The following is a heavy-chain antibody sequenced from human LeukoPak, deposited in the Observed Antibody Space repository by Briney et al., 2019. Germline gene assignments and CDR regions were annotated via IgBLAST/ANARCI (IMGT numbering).Heavy chain of an antibody. V-gene: IGHV3-30-3*01. CDR1: GFTSSSYA. D-gene: IGHD6-19*01. CDR3: ARDLTPGIAVAGAFDY. CDR2: ISYDGSNK. J-gene: IGHJ4*02. Sequence: GGSLRLSCAASGFTSSSYAMHWVRQAPGKGLEWVAVISYDGSNKYYADSVKGRFTISRDNSKNTLYLQMNSLRAEDTAVYYCARDLTPGIAVAGAFDYWGQGTLVTVSS.